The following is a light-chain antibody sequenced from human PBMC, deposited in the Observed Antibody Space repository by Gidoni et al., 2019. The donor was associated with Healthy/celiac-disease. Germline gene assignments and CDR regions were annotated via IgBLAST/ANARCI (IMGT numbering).Light chain of an antibody. CDR3: QQSYSTPFT. CDR1: QSISSY. V-gene: IGKV1-39*01. J-gene: IGKJ3*01. CDR2: AAS. Sequence: DIQMTQSASSLSASVGDRVTITCLASQSISSYLNWYQQKPGKAPKLLIYAASSLQSGVPSRFSGSGSGTDFTLTISSLQPEDFATYYCQQSYSTPFTFXPXTKVDIK.